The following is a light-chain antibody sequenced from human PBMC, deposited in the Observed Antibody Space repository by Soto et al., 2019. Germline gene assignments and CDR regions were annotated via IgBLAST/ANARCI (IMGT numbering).Light chain of an antibody. V-gene: IGLV2-8*01. CDR3: SSYAGSKNLRV. Sequence: QSALTQPPSASGSPGQSVTISCTGTSSDVGGYNYVSWYQQHPGKAPKLMIYEVSKRPSGVPDRFSGSKSGNTASLTVSGLQPEDEAEYYCSSYAGSKNLRVFGGGTKLTVL. CDR2: EVS. CDR1: SSDVGGYNY. J-gene: IGLJ3*02.